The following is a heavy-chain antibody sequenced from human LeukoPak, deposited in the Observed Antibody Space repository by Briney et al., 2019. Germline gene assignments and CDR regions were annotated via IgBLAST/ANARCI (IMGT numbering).Heavy chain of an antibody. V-gene: IGHV4-39*07. D-gene: IGHD2-21*01. CDR2: IYYSGST. Sequence: PSETLSLTCTVSGGSISSSSYYWGWIRQPPGKGLEWIGSIYYSGSTYYNPSLKSRVTISVDTSKNQFSLKLSSVTAADTAVYYCARSDISPQSAFDIWGQGTMVTVSS. CDR3: ARSDISPQSAFDI. CDR1: GGSISSSSYY. J-gene: IGHJ3*02.